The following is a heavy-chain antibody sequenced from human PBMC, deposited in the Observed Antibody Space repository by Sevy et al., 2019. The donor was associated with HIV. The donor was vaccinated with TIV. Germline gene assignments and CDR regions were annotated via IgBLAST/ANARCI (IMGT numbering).Heavy chain of an antibody. V-gene: IGHV3-66*01. Sequence: GGSLRLSCAASGFPVSSNYMSWVRQAPGKGLEWVSVIYSDGSTYHADPVKGRFTISRDNSKNTLYLQMSSLRVEDTAVYYCARGKSGYGYGLDYWGQGTLVTVSS. CDR1: GFPVSSNY. J-gene: IGHJ4*02. D-gene: IGHD5-18*01. CDR2: IYSDGST. CDR3: ARGKSGYGYGLDY.